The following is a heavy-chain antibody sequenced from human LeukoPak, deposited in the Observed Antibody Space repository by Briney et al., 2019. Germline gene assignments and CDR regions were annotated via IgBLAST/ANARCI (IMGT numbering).Heavy chain of an antibody. Sequence: SQTLSLTCTVSGGSISSGSYYWSWIRQPAGKGLEWIGRIYTSGSTNYNPSLKSRVTISVDTSKNQLSLKLSSVTAADTAVYYCASGGYCSSTSCYPNWFDPWGQGTLVTVSS. CDR2: IYTSGST. CDR3: ASGGYCSSTSCYPNWFDP. CDR1: GGSISSGSYY. D-gene: IGHD2-2*01. V-gene: IGHV4-61*02. J-gene: IGHJ5*02.